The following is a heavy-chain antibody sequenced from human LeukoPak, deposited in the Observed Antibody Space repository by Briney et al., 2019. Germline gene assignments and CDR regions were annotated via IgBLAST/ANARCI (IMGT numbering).Heavy chain of an antibody. CDR2: IYYSGST. Sequence: SETLSLTCTVSGGSISSGGHYWSWIRQHPGKGLEGIGYIYYSGSTYYNPSLKSRVTISVDTSKNQFSLKLSSVTAADTAVYYCARAIRVGATLYYFDYWGQGTLVTVSS. CDR1: GGSISSGGHY. V-gene: IGHV4-31*03. D-gene: IGHD1-26*01. J-gene: IGHJ4*02. CDR3: ARAIRVGATLYYFDY.